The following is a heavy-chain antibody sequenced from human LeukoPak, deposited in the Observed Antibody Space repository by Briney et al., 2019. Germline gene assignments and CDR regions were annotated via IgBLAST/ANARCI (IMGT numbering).Heavy chain of an antibody. V-gene: IGHV1-2*02. CDR3: ARDSHMAEPSLGY. CDR1: GYTFTGYY. J-gene: IGHJ4*02. CDR2: INPNGGGT. Sequence: GESLRISCKGSGYTFTGYYMHWVRQAPGQGLEWMGWINPNGGGTNYAQKFQGRVTMTRDTSVSTAYMELSRLGSDDTAVYYCARDSHMAEPSLGYWGQGTLVAVSS. D-gene: IGHD7-27*01.